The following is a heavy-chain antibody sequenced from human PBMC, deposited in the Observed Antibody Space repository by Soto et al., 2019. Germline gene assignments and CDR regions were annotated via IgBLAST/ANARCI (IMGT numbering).Heavy chain of an antibody. CDR1: GGSVSSGSYY. CDR3: ARAFYSTTSCQPHGLDL. CDR2: VYYSGNV. Sequence: QVQLQESGPGLVKPSETLSLTCTVSGGSVSSGSYYWTWLRQRPGKELEWIGYVYYSGNVNYDPSHKSRVTISLHTTRNQYSLKPGFGTAADTADYYCARAFYSTTSCQPHGLDLSGQGTAVTVSS. V-gene: IGHV4-61*01. D-gene: IGHD2-2*01. J-gene: IGHJ6*02.